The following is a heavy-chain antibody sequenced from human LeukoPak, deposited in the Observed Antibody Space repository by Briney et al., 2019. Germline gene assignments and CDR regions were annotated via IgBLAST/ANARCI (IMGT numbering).Heavy chain of an antibody. CDR1: GFTFSSYA. Sequence: GRSLRLSCAAPGFTFSSYAMHWVRQAPGKGLEWVAVISYDGSNKYYADSVKGRFTISRDNSKNTLYLQMNSLRAEDTAVYYCAKTGRPWELLCGNFDYWGQGTLVTVSS. D-gene: IGHD1-26*01. V-gene: IGHV3-30*04. CDR3: AKTGRPWELLCGNFDY. J-gene: IGHJ4*02. CDR2: ISYDGSNK.